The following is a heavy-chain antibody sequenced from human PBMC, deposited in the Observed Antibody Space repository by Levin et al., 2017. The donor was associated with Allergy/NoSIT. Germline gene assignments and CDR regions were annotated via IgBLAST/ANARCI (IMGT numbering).Heavy chain of an antibody. CDR2: ISYDGSNK. V-gene: IGHV3-30*18. CDR1: AFTFSIYG. D-gene: IGHD2-2*01. J-gene: IGHJ6*02. CDR3: AKDRLPRPYCSSTSCQTGMDV. Sequence: GGSLRLSCAASAFTFSIYGMHWVRQAPGKGLEWVAVISYDGSNKYYADSVTGRFAISRDNSKNTLYLQMNSLRAEDTAVYYCAKDRLPRPYCSSTSCQTGMDVWGQGTTVTVSS.